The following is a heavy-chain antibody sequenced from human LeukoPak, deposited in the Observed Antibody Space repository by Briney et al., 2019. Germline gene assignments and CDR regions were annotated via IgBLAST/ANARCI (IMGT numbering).Heavy chain of an antibody. Sequence: ASVKVSCKASGYTFTGYYMHWVRQAPGQGLEWMGWINPNSGGTNYAQKFQGRVAMTRDTSISTAYMELSRLRSDDTAVYYCARDGSGGSYLGVGNWGQGTLVTVSS. CDR3: ARDGSGGSYLGVGN. CDR2: INPNSGGT. J-gene: IGHJ4*02. CDR1: GYTFTGYY. D-gene: IGHD2-15*01. V-gene: IGHV1-2*02.